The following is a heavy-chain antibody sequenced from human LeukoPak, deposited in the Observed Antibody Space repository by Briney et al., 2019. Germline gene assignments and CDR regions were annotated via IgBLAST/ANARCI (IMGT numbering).Heavy chain of an antibody. CDR2: ISSSSSYI. CDR1: GFTFSSYS. CDR3: ARSSRQQLYWSWFDP. D-gene: IGHD6-13*01. V-gene: IGHV3-21*01. Sequence: GGSLRLSCAASGFTFSSYSMNWVRQAPGKGLEWVSSISSSSSYIYYADSAKGRFTISRDNAKNSLYLQMNSLRAEDTAVYYCARSSRQQLYWSWFDPWGQGTLVTVSS. J-gene: IGHJ5*02.